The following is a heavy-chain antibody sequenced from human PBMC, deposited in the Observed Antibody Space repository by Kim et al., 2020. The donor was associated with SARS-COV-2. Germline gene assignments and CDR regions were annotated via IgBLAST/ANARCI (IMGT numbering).Heavy chain of an antibody. Sequence: SETLSLTCSVSGVSINSGCSYWTWIRQHPGKGLEWIGHIYYNGNTYYNPSLESRVTISRDTFRNQFSLRLSSVTAADTAVYYCSRFHPHVADYWGQGALVPV. CDR1: GVSINSGCSY. CDR3: SRFHPHVADY. V-gene: IGHV4-31*03. J-gene: IGHJ4*02. CDR2: IYYNGNT.